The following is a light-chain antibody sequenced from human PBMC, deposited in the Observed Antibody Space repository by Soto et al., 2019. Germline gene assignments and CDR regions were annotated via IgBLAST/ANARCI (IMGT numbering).Light chain of an antibody. J-gene: IGLJ1*01. CDR3: ISYTSSSTPHV. CDR1: SSDVGAHNH. V-gene: IGLV2-14*01. Sequence: QSALTQPASVSGSPGQSITISCTGTSSDVGAHNHVSWYQQHPGQAPKLMIYEVTNRPSGVSNRFSGSKSGNTASLTISGLQAEDEADYYCISYTSSSTPHVFGTGTKLTVL. CDR2: EVT.